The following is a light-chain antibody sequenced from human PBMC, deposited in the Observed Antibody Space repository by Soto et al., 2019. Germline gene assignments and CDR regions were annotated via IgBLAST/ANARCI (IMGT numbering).Light chain of an antibody. V-gene: IGLV2-14*01. CDR1: KNDIGVYDF. J-gene: IGLJ1*01. Sequence: QSALTQPPSASGSPGQSVTISCTGTKNDIGVYDFVSWYQHHPGKAPKLMIYGVTNRPSGVSNRFSGSKTGNTASLTISGLQAEDEAYYYCFSHRRGDSHVFGTGTKVTVL. CDR2: GVT. CDR3: FSHRRGDSHV.